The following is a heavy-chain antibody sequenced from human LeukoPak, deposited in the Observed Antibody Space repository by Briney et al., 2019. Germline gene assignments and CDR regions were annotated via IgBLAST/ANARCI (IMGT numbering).Heavy chain of an antibody. CDR1: GGSISSYC. D-gene: IGHD2-15*01. Sequence: PSQTLSLTCTVSGGSISSYCWSWIWQPQPTGQGLIGYVYFSASTNYNPSHKSRVTTSVDPSTSQFSRKLSSVTVADTAVYYCPRGAEGDCSGGRCYVRHWFDPWGQGTLVSVSS. CDR3: PRGAEGDCSGGRCYVRHWFDP. J-gene: IGHJ5*02. CDR2: VYFSAST. V-gene: IGHV4-59*01.